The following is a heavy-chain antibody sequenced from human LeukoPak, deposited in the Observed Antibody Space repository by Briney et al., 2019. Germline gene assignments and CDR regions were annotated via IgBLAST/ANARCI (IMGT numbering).Heavy chain of an antibody. CDR2: ISAYNGNT. CDR3: ARTEMATNPFDY. V-gene: IGHV1-18*01. Sequence: ASVTLSCKASGYTFTSYGISWVRQAPGQGLEWMGWISAYNGNTNYAQTLQGRVTMTTDTSTSTAYMELRSLRSDDTAVYYCARTEMATNPFDYWGQGTLVTVSS. D-gene: IGHD5-24*01. CDR1: GYTFTSYG. J-gene: IGHJ4*02.